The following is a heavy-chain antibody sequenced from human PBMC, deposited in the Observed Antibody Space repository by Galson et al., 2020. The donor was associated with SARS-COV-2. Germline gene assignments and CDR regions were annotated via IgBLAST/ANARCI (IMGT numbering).Heavy chain of an antibody. D-gene: IGHD2-2*01. V-gene: IGHV3-33*01. Sequence: GGSLRLSCAASGFTFSSYGMHWVRQAPGKGLEWVAVIWYDGSNKYYADSVKGRFTISRDNSKNTLYLQMNSLRAEDTAVYYCARGGDPLQDIVVVPAAMSAPLDYWGQGTLVTVSS. J-gene: IGHJ4*02. CDR1: GFTFSSYG. CDR2: IWYDGSNK. CDR3: ARGGDPLQDIVVVPAAMSAPLDY.